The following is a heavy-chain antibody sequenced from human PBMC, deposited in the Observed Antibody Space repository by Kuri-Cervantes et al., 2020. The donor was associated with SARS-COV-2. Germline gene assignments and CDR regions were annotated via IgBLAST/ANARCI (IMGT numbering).Heavy chain of an antibody. D-gene: IGHD6-13*01. Sequence: SETLSLTCTVSGGSISSGGYYWSWIRQPPGKGLEWIGYIYHSGSTNYNPSLKSRVTISVDTSKNQFSLKLSSVTAADTAVYYCARSIAAAGPIDYWGQGTLVTVSS. CDR1: GGSISSGGYY. CDR3: ARSIAAAGPIDY. J-gene: IGHJ4*02. CDR2: IYHSGST. V-gene: IGHV4-61*08.